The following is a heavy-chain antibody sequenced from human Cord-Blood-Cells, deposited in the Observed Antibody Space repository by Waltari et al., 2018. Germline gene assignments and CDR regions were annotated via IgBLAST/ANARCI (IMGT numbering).Heavy chain of an antibody. CDR3: ASEYSSSSNWFDP. J-gene: IGHJ5*02. D-gene: IGHD6-6*01. CDR1: GGSISRTSYN. CDR2: IYYSWST. Sequence: QLQLQESGQGLVKPSETLSLTCTVYGGSISRTSYNWGWLRQPPGKGLEWIGSIYYSWSTYYNPSLKSRVTISVDTSKNQFSLKLSSVTAADTAVYYCASEYSSSSNWFDPWGQGTLVTVSS. V-gene: IGHV4-39*01.